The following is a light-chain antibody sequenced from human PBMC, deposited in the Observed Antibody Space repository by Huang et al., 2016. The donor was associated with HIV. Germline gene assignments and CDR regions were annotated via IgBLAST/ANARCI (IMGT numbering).Light chain of an antibody. J-gene: IGKJ2*01. Sequence: EIVMTQSPATLSVSPGERATLSCRASQSVSSNLAWYQQKPGQAPRLLIYGASTRATGIPARFSGSGSGTEFTLTISSLQSEAFAVYYCQQYNNWPPYTFGQGPQLEI. CDR3: QQYNNWPPYT. CDR2: GAS. V-gene: IGKV3-15*01. CDR1: QSVSSN.